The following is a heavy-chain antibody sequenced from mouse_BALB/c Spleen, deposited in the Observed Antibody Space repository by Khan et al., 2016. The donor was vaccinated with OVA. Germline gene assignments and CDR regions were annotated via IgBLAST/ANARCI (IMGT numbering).Heavy chain of an antibody. J-gene: IGHJ3*01. CDR2: ISSGGDYT. V-gene: IGHV5-6*01. CDR1: GFTFSSYS. D-gene: IGHD1-1*01. Sequence: EVELVESGGDLVKPGGSLKLSCAASGFTFSSYSMSWVRQTPDKRLEWVASISSGGDYTYYPDSVKGRFTISRVNAKNTLYLQMSDRKSEDTAMYYCADSLAGSFAYWSQGTLVTVYA. CDR3: ADSLAGSFAY.